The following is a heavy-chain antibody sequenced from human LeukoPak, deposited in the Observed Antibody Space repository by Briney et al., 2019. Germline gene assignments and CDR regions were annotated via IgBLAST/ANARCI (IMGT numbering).Heavy chain of an antibody. J-gene: IGHJ4*02. Sequence: GGSLRLSCAASGFKFDDHGMHWVRQPPGKGLEWVSGISWNSGSIGYGDSVKGRFTISRENAKNSLYLQMNSLRVEDTALYYCAKGTNLDYWGRGTLVTVSS. V-gene: IGHV3-9*01. CDR3: AKGTNLDY. CDR1: GFKFDDHG. CDR2: ISWNSGSI.